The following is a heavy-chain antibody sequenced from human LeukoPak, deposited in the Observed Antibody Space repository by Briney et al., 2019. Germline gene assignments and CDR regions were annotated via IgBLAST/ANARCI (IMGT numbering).Heavy chain of an antibody. Sequence: ASVKVSCKASVYTFTDYYLHWVRQAPGQGLEWMGWINPNSGDTHFAQTFQDRVTMARDTSISSAYMALGRLRSDDTALYYCARRVAAPGHDAFDIWGQGTMVTVSS. D-gene: IGHD6-13*01. V-gene: IGHV1-2*02. CDR1: VYTFTDYY. J-gene: IGHJ3*02. CDR2: INPNSGDT. CDR3: ARRVAAPGHDAFDI.